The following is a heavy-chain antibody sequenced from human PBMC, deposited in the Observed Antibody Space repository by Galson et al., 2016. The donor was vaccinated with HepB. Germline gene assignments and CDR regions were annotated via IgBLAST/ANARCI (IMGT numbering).Heavy chain of an antibody. D-gene: IGHD1-26*01. J-gene: IGHJ4*02. CDR1: GFTFSKFW. Sequence: SLRLSCAVSGFTFSKFWMHWVRQAPGKGLVWVSRINPDETTTTYADFVKGRFTISRDNAKSTLYLQLNSLKVEDTAVCFCIRGGKEPFDYWGLGTLVTVSS. CDR3: IRGGKEPFDY. V-gene: IGHV3-74*03. CDR2: INPDETTT.